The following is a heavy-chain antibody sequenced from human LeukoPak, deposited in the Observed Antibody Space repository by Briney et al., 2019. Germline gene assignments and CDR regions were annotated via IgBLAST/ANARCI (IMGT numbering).Heavy chain of an antibody. J-gene: IGHJ4*02. D-gene: IGHD5-12*01. V-gene: IGHV3-21*01. Sequence: PGGSLRLSCAASGFTFSSYSMNWVRRAPGKGLEWVSSISSSSSYIYYADSVKGRFTISRDNAKNSLYLQMNSLRAEDTAVYYCAKDAPDGYDGDYWGQGTLVTVSS. CDR3: AKDAPDGYDGDY. CDR1: GFTFSSYS. CDR2: ISSSSSYI.